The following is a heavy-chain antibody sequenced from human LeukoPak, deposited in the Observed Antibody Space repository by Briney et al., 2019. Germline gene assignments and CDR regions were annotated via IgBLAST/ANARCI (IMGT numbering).Heavy chain of an antibody. V-gene: IGHV3-30*02. Sequence: GGSLRLSCAASGFTFSSYGMHWVRQAPGKGLEWVAFIGYDGSNKYYADSVKGRFTISRDNSKNTLYLQMNSLRAEDTAVYYCAKDVETTVVTDYFDYWGQGTLVTVSS. J-gene: IGHJ4*02. CDR2: IGYDGSNK. CDR1: GFTFSSYG. D-gene: IGHD4-23*01. CDR3: AKDVETTVVTDYFDY.